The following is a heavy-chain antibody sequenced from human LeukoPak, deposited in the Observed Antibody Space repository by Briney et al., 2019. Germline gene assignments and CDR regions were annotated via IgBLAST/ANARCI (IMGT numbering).Heavy chain of an antibody. CDR3: ARESGSGSNQLDY. CDR1: SGSISTSNYY. Sequence: PSETLSLTCTVSSGSISTSNYYWGWVRQPPGKALEWIGNIFYSGSTYYSPSLKSRVTISVDTSKNQFSLKLSSVTAADTAVYYCARESGSGSNQLDYWGQGTLVTVSS. D-gene: IGHD3-10*01. V-gene: IGHV4-39*07. CDR2: IFYSGST. J-gene: IGHJ4*02.